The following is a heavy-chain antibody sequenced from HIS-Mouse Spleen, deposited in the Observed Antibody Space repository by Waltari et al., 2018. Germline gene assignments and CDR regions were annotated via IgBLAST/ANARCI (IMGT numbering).Heavy chain of an antibody. CDR2: IYYSGST. J-gene: IGHJ2*01. D-gene: IGHD6-13*01. V-gene: IGHV4-39*07. CDR3: AREIPYSSSWYDWYFDL. CDR1: GGSISSSSYY. Sequence: QLQLQESGPGLVKPSETLSLTCTVSGGSISSSSYYWGWMRPPPGKGLEGIGSIYYSGSTYDNPSLKSRVTISVDTSKNQFSLKLSSVTAADTAVYYCAREIPYSSSWYDWYFDLWGRGTLVTVSS.